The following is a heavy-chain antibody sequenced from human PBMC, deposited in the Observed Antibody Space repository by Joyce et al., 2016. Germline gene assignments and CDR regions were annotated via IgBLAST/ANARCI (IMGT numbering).Heavy chain of an antibody. D-gene: IGHD5-12*01. CDR1: GGTFDSYG. Sequence: QVQLVQSGAEVKKPGSSVKVACKASGGTFDSYGINGVRQAPGHGLEWMGGSGPIVGTANYAQKFQGRVTITADKSTSTAYMELSGLRSDDTAIYYCARAGEIVTTQFGYWGQGTLVTVSS. V-gene: IGHV1-69*06. CDR2: SGPIVGTA. J-gene: IGHJ4*02. CDR3: ARAGEIVTTQFGY.